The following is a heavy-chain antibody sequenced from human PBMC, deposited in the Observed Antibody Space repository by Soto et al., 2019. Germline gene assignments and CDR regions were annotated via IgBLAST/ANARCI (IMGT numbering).Heavy chain of an antibody. V-gene: IGHV3-9*01. CDR3: AKDISIAVAGSLGDAFDI. CDR2: ISWNSGSI. Sequence: GGSLRLSCAASGFTFDDYAMHWVRQAPGKGLEWVSGISWNSGSIGYADAVKGRFTISRDNAKNSLYLQMNSLRAEDTALYYCAKDISIAVAGSLGDAFDIWGQGTMVTVSS. D-gene: IGHD6-19*01. J-gene: IGHJ3*02. CDR1: GFTFDDYA.